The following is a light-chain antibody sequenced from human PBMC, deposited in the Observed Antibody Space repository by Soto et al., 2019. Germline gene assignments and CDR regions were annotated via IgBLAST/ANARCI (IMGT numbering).Light chain of an antibody. J-gene: IGLJ2*01. CDR2: GKN. V-gene: IGLV1-44*01. Sequence: QSVLTQPPSASGTPGQRVTISCSGSGSNIGSNSVNWYQQFPGTAPKLLIYGKNQRPSGVPDRFSGSKSGTSASLAISGLQSDDEADYYCAAWDDSLNAVVFGGGTKVTVL. CDR1: GSNIGSNS. CDR3: AAWDDSLNAVV.